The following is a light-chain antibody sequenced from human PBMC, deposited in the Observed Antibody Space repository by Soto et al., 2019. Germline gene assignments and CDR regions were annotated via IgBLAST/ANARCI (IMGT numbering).Light chain of an antibody. V-gene: IGKV1-9*01. CDR1: QDISSY. J-gene: IGKJ1*01. Sequence: DIQLTQSPSFLSASVGDRVTITCRASQDISSYLAWYQQRPGKVPRFLTQSASTLQSGVPSRFSATGSGTTFTLTISSLQPEDIATYYCQQLNRFPRTFGQGTKVEV. CDR2: SAS. CDR3: QQLNRFPRT.